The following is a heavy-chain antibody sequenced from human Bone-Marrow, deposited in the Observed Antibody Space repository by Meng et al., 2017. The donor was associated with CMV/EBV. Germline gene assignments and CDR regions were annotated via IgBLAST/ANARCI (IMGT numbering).Heavy chain of an antibody. Sequence: GESLKISCAASGFTFSRYDMHWVRQRTGKGLEWVSGVGSAGDTQYPGSVKGRCTISRENGKKSLYLQMDSLRDGGTAVYYCARELSGHNFWSGSYIMDVWGQGTTVTVSS. V-gene: IGHV3-13*01. J-gene: IGHJ6*02. CDR1: GFTFSRYD. D-gene: IGHD3-3*01. CDR3: ARELSGHNFWSGSYIMDV. CDR2: VGSAGDT.